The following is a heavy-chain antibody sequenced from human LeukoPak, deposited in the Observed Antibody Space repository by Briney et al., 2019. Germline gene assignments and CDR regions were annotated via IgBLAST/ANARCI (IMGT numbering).Heavy chain of an antibody. Sequence: ASVKVSCKASGYTFTGYYMHWVRQAPGQGLEWTGIINPSGSSTSYAQKFQGRVTMTRDTSTSTVNMELSNLRSEDTAVYYCAREGFYGRELFPAFDYGGQGTRVTVSS. CDR1: GYTFTGYY. CDR3: AREGFYGRELFPAFDY. CDR2: INPSGSST. V-gene: IGHV1-46*01. D-gene: IGHD3-10*01. J-gene: IGHJ4*02.